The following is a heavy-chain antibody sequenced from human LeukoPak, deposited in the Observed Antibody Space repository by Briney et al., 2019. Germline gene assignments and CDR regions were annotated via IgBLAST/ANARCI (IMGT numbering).Heavy chain of an antibody. J-gene: IGHJ5*02. Sequence: GASVKVSCKASGYTFTGYYMHWVRQAPGQGLEWMGWINPNSGGTNYAQKFQGWVTMTRDTSISTAYMELSRLRSDDTAVYYCARERGYSYGQNWFDPWGQGTLVTVSS. D-gene: IGHD5-18*01. V-gene: IGHV1-2*04. CDR1: GYTFTGYY. CDR3: ARERGYSYGQNWFDP. CDR2: INPNSGGT.